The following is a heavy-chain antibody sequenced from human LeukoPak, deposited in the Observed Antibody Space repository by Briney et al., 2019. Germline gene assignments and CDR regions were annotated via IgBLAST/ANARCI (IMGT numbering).Heavy chain of an antibody. D-gene: IGHD1-26*01. V-gene: IGHV4-34*01. J-gene: IGHJ4*02. CDR1: GGSFSGYY. CDR3: ASRAGVVGATTSEFDY. Sequence: PSETLSLTCAVYGGSFSGYYWSWIRQPPGKGLEWIGEINHSGSTNYNPSLKSRVTISVDTSKNQFSLKLSSVTAADTAVYYCASRAGVVGATTSEFDYWGQGTLVTVSS. CDR2: INHSGST.